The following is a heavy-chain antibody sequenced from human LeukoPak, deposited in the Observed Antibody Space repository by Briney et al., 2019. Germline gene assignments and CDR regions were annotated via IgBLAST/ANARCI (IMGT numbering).Heavy chain of an antibody. CDR3: ARDKGSYSY. J-gene: IGHJ4*02. D-gene: IGHD1-26*01. Sequence: GGSLRLSCAASGFTFSSYEMNWVRQAPGKGQEWVSYISRSGSAIYYAESVKGRFTISRDNAKNSLYLQMNSLRAEDTAVYYCARDKGSYSYWGQGTLVTVSS. V-gene: IGHV3-48*03. CDR1: GFTFSSYE. CDR2: ISRSGSAI.